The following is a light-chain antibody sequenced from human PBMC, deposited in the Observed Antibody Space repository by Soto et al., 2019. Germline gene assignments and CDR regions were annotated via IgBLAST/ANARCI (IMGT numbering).Light chain of an antibody. CDR2: GAS. J-gene: IGKJ3*01. CDR3: QQYGSSPLIT. CDR1: QSVSSSY. Sequence: EIVLTQSPGTLSLSPGERATLSCRASQSVSSSYLAWYQQKPGQAPRLLIYGASSRATGIPDRFSGSGSGTDFTLTISRLEPEDFAVYYCQQYGSSPLITFCPGTKVDIK. V-gene: IGKV3-20*01.